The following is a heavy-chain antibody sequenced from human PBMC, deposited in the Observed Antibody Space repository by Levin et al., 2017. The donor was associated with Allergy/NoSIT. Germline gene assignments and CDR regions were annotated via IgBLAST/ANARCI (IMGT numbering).Heavy chain of an antibody. CDR1: GGSFSGYY. CDR3: ARGYSYGYVYYYGMDV. D-gene: IGHD5-18*01. Sequence: SETLTLTCAVYGGSFSGYYWSWIRQPPGKGLEWIGEINHSGSTNYNPSLKSRVTISVDTSKNQFSLKLSSVTAADTAVYYCARGYSYGYVYYYGMDVWGQGTTVTVSS. CDR2: INHSGST. J-gene: IGHJ6*02. V-gene: IGHV4-34*01.